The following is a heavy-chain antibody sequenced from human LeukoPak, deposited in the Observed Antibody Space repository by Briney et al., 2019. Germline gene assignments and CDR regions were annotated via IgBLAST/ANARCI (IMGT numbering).Heavy chain of an antibody. CDR2: IYYSGAT. CDR1: GVSISNYF. CDR3: ARMGATTPHSANPDY. J-gene: IGHJ4*02. D-gene: IGHD1-1*01. V-gene: IGHV4-59*01. Sequence: SETLSLTCTVSGVSISNYFWSWVRQPPGKGLEWIGYIYYSGATNYSPSLRSRLTISVDTSKDQLYMTLNSVTAADTAVYYCARMGATTPHSANPDYWGQGTLVTVSS.